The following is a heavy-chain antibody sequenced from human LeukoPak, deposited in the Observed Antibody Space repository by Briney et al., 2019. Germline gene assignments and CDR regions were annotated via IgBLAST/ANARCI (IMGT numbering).Heavy chain of an antibody. CDR3: ASYHIAVAGYYFDY. Sequence: YPSETLSLTCTVSGGSISSYYWGWIRQPPGKGLEWIGSIYYSGSTYYNPSLKSRVTISVDTSKNQFSLKLSSVTAADTAVYYCASYHIAVAGYYFDYWGQGTLVTVSS. V-gene: IGHV4-39*01. CDR1: GGSISSYY. J-gene: IGHJ4*02. CDR2: IYYSGST. D-gene: IGHD6-19*01.